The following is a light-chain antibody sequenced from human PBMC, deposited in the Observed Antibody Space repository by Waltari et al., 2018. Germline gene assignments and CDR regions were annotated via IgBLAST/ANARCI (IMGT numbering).Light chain of an antibody. CDR1: QGISSY. V-gene: IGKV1-9*01. J-gene: IGKJ2*01. Sequence: GDRVTITCRASQGISSYLAWYQQQPGEAPKLLISAASTLQSGVPSRFSGSGSGTEFTLTIRSLQPEDFATYYCQQLNSFPYTFCQGTKLDIK. CDR3: QQLNSFPYT. CDR2: AAS.